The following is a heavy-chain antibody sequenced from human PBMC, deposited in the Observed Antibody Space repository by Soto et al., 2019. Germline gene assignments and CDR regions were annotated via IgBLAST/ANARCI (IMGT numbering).Heavy chain of an antibody. V-gene: IGHV3-23*01. D-gene: IGHD2-21*02. J-gene: IGHJ4*02. CDR3: AKDPRAYCGGDCYFDY. CDR1: GFTFSSYA. Sequence: EVQLLGSGGGLVQPGGSLRLSCAASGFTFSSYAMSWVRQAPGKGLEWVSAISGSGGSTYYADSVKGRFTISRDNSKNTLYLQMNSLRAEDTAVYYCAKDPRAYCGGDCYFDYWGQGTLVTVSS. CDR2: ISGSGGST.